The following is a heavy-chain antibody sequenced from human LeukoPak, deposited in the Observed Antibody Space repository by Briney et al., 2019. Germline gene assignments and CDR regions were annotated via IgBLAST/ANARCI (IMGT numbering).Heavy chain of an antibody. D-gene: IGHD6-13*01. CDR1: GGSISSYY. J-gene: IGHJ2*01. CDR2: IYYSGST. V-gene: IGHV4-59*08. CDR3: ARADSSSWYEWYFDL. Sequence: SETLSLTCTVSGGSISSYYWSWIRQPPGKGLEWIGYIYYSGSTNYNPSLKSRVTISVDTSKNQFSLKLSSVTAADTAVYYCARADSSSWYEWYFDLWGRGTLVTVSS.